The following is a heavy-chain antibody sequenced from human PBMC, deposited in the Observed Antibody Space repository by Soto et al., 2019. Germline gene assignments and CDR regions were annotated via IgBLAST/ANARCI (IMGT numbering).Heavy chain of an antibody. CDR1: GYTFTSYD. V-gene: IGHV1-8*01. CDR3: ARGPTVDEGYLD. J-gene: IGHJ3*01. CDR2: MNPNSGNT. Sequence: ASVKVSCKASGYTFTSYDINWVRQATGQGLEWMGWMNPNSGNTGYAQKFQGRVTMTRNTSISTAYMELSSLRSEDTAVYYCARGPTVDEGYLDWGQGTMVTVSS. D-gene: IGHD2-15*01.